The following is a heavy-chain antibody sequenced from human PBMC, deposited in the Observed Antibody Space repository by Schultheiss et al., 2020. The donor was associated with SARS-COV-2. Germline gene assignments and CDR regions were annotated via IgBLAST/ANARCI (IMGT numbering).Heavy chain of an antibody. CDR1: GGSISSYY. CDR3: ARDSNYGDYESRGLDV. V-gene: IGHV4-59*12. J-gene: IGHJ6*02. CDR2: IYYSGST. Sequence: SETLSLTCTVSGGSISSYYWSWIRQPPGKGLEWIGSIYYSGSTNYNPSLKSRVTISVDTSKNQFSLKLSSVTAADTAVYYCARDSNYGDYESRGLDVWGQGTTVTVSS. D-gene: IGHD4-17*01.